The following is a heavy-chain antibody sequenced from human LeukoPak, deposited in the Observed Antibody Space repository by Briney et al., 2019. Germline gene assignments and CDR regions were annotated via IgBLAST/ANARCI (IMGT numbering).Heavy chain of an antibody. J-gene: IGHJ5*02. Sequence: ASVKVSCKASGYTFTSYDINWVRQATGQGLEWMGWMNPNSGNTGYAQKFQGRVTMTRNTSISTAYMELSSLRSEDTAVYYCARGGYGFWSGYSNHNWFDPWGQGTLVTVSS. D-gene: IGHD3-3*01. CDR3: ARGGYGFWSGYSNHNWFDP. CDR1: GYTFTSYD. CDR2: MNPNSGNT. V-gene: IGHV1-8*01.